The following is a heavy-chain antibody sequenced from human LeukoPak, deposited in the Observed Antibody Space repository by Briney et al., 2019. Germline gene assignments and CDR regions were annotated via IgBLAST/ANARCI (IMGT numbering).Heavy chain of an antibody. CDR2: INHSGST. CDR3: ARWGVAGRRLYYFDY. J-gene: IGHJ4*02. Sequence: PSETLSLTCAVYGGSFSGYYWSWIRQPPGKGLEWIGEINHSGSTNYNPSLKSRVTISVDKSKNQFSLKLSSVTAADTAVYYCARWGVAGRRLYYFDYWGQGTLVTVSS. D-gene: IGHD6-19*01. V-gene: IGHV4-34*01. CDR1: GGSFSGYY.